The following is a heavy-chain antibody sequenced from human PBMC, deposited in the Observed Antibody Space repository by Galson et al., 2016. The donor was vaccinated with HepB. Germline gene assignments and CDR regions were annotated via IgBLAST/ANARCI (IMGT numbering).Heavy chain of an antibody. Sequence: SLRLSCAASGFPFRSNAMHWVRQAPGKGLEWVAVISYDGSKKVYADSVKGRSTTSRDNSKNTFHLQMNSLRPEDTAVYYCARDLTPLIVVVNTYYFDSWGPGTRVTVSS. CDR3: ARDLTPLIVVVNTYYFDS. D-gene: IGHD3-22*01. V-gene: IGHV3-30*04. CDR2: ISYDGSKK. J-gene: IGHJ4*02. CDR1: GFPFRSNA.